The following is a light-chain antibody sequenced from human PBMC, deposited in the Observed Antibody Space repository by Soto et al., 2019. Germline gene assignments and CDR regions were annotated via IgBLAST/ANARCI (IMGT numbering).Light chain of an antibody. CDR2: AAS. CDR3: LQYNNYPRT. V-gene: IGKV1-17*01. Sequence: DIQMTQSPSSLSASAGDRVTITCRASRGIRNDLAWYQQKPGKAPKRLIYAASTLESGVPPRFGGSGSGTEFTLTISSLQPEDFATYYCLQYNNYPRTFGQGTRVEIK. CDR1: RGIRND. J-gene: IGKJ1*01.